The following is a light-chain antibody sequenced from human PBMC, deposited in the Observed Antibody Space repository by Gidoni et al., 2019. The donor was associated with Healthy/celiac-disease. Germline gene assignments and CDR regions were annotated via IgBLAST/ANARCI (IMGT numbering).Light chain of an antibody. CDR2: GNS. CDR3: QSYDSSLSGSNVV. Sequence: LSPPPSLSAAPRRRVTFSCTGSSSNIGAGYDVHWYQQLPGTAPKLLIYGNSKRPSGVPDRFSGSKSGTSASLAITGLQAEDEADYYCQSYDSSLSGSNVVFGGGTKLTVL. J-gene: IGLJ2*01. V-gene: IGLV1-40*01. CDR1: SSNIGAGYD.